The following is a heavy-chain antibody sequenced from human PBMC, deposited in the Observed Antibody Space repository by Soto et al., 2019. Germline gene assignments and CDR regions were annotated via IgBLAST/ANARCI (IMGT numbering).Heavy chain of an antibody. CDR3: ARDDGYYRLYDY. V-gene: IGHV4-30-4*01. D-gene: IGHD3-3*01. CDR2: IYYTGST. CDR1: GGSISSGDYF. J-gene: IGHJ4*02. Sequence: QVRLQESGPGLVKPSQTLSLTCTVSGGSISSGDYFWSWVRQPPGKGLEWIGYIYYTGSTSYNPSLKSRITMSVVTSKNQFSLKVSSVTAADTAVYFCARDDGYYRLYDYWGQGTLVTVSS.